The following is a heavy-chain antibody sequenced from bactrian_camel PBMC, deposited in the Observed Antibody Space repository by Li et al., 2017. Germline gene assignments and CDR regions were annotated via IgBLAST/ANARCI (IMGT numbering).Heavy chain of an antibody. Sequence: VQLVESGGGSVQAGGSLRLSCAASGITNKNMCMAWFRQAPGKAREGVAGIYIGGGATYVADSVWGRFTISQDYANNTVSLQMNNLQPEDTAIYYCAAVIQANYCSGTYLVQAQERGTGYRGQGTQVTVS. CDR1: GITNKNMC. V-gene: IGHV3S40*01. D-gene: IGHD2*01. CDR2: IYIGGGAT. J-gene: IGHJ6*01. CDR3: AAVIQANYCSGTYLVQAQERGTGY.